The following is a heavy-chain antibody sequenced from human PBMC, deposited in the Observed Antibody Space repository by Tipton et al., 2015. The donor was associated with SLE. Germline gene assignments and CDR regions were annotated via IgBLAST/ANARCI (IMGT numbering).Heavy chain of an antibody. Sequence: QLVQSGAEVKKPGASVKVSCKASGYTFTRYYMHWVRQAPGQGLEWMGVINTSGGSTNYAQKFQGRVTMTRDTSTSTVYMEMSSLRSEDTAVYYCARDGLAYDSSVNWFDPWGQGTLVTVSS. CDR2: INTSGGST. D-gene: IGHD3-22*01. J-gene: IGHJ5*02. V-gene: IGHV1-46*01. CDR1: GYTFTRYY. CDR3: ARDGLAYDSSVNWFDP.